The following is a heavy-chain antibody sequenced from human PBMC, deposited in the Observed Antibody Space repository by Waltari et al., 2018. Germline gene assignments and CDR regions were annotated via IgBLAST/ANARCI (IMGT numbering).Heavy chain of an antibody. CDR1: GGSLSGFY. Sequence: VLLQQSGPGLVKPSETLSVTCTVSGGSLSGFYWSWIRQSPGKGLEWIAFIYDSWTTKYNTSHKSRVTISVDTSKNRFTLKLGSATAADTALYYCARGTPSFYQYMDVWGKGTTVIVSS. CDR2: IYDSWTT. J-gene: IGHJ6*03. CDR3: ARGTPSFYQYMDV. D-gene: IGHD2-2*01. V-gene: IGHV4-59*01.